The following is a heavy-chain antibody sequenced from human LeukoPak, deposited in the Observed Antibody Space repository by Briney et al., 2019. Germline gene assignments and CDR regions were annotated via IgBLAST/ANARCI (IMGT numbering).Heavy chain of an antibody. CDR2: ISGSGGST. J-gene: IGHJ3*02. CDR1: GGTFSSYA. V-gene: IGHV3-23*01. CDR3: AKASRYYYGSGSPSKPDAFDI. Sequence: SCKASGGTFSSYAMSWVRQAPGKGLGWVSAISGSGGSTYYADSVKGRFTISRDNSKNTLYLQMNSLRAEDTAVYYCAKASRYYYGSGSPSKPDAFDIWGQGTMVTVSS. D-gene: IGHD3-10*01.